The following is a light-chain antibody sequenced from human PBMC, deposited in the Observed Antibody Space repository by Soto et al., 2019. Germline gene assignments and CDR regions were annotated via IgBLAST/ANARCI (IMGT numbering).Light chain of an antibody. V-gene: IGLV7-46*01. Sequence: QAVVTQEPSLTVSPGGTVTLTCGSSSGAVTSSHYAYWFQQKPGQAPRTLIYDTTNRYSWTPARFSGSLLGGQAALTLSGAQPEDDAEYYCLLSYNDAQFGGGTKVTVL. J-gene: IGLJ2*01. CDR3: LLSYNDAQ. CDR2: DTT. CDR1: SGAVTSSHY.